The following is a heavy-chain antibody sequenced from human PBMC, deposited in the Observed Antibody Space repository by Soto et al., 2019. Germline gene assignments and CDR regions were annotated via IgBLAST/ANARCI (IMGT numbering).Heavy chain of an antibody. J-gene: IGHJ4*02. CDR2: IYYSGST. V-gene: IGHV4-59*08. CDR3: ARLYSGYDTNDY. CDR1: GGSISSYY. D-gene: IGHD5-12*01. Sequence: SETLSLTCTVSGGSISSYYWSWIRQPPGKGLEWIGYIYYSGSTNYNPSLKSRVTISVDTSKNQFSLKLSSVTAADTAVYYCARLYSGYDTNDYGGQGTLVTVSS.